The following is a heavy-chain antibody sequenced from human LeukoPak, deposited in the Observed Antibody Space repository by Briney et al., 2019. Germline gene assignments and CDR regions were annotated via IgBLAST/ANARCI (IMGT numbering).Heavy chain of an antibody. CDR2: ISYDGSNK. Sequence: GGSLRLSCATSGFSFSNYAMHWVRQAPGKGLEWVAVISYDGSNKYYADSVKGRFTISRDNSKNTLYLQMNSLRAEDTAVYYCARDFGSAAAGTGPVDYWGQGTLVTVSS. J-gene: IGHJ4*02. CDR1: GFSFSNYA. V-gene: IGHV3-30-3*01. D-gene: IGHD6-13*01. CDR3: ARDFGSAAAGTGPVDY.